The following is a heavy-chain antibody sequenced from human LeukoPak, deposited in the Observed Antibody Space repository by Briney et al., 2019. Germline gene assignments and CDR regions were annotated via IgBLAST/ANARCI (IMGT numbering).Heavy chain of an antibody. Sequence: SETLSLTCAVSGYSISSGYYWGWIRQPPGKGLEWIGSIYHSGSTYYNPSLKSRVTISVDTSKNQFSLKLRSVTAADAALYYCAREGSMTARPFVSIDYWGQGTLVTVSS. CDR1: GYSISSGYY. J-gene: IGHJ4*02. CDR3: AREGSMTARPFVSIDY. D-gene: IGHD6-6*01. V-gene: IGHV4-38-2*02. CDR2: IYHSGST.